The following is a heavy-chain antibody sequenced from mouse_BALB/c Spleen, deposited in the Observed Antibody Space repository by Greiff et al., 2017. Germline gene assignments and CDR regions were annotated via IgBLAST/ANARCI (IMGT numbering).Heavy chain of an antibody. CDR2: IYPGDGDT. CDR1: GYTFTSYW. V-gene: IGHV1-87*01. CDR3: ARGYYGSTYGFAY. Sequence: QVQLQQSGAELARPGASVKLSCKASGYTFTSYWMQWVKQRPGQGLEWIGAIYPGDGDTRYTQKFKGKATLTADKSSSTAYMQLSSLASEDSAVYYCARGYYGSTYGFAYWGQGTLVTVSA. D-gene: IGHD1-1*01. J-gene: IGHJ3*01.